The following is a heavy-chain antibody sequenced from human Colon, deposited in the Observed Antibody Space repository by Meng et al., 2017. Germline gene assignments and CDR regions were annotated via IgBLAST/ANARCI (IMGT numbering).Heavy chain of an antibody. CDR2: IHYSGSR. V-gene: IGHV4-61*01. J-gene: IGHJ5*02. Sequence: QGPLQEAGPGLVRPSETLSLPCNVSGGSGSSASYYWSWIRQPPGKGLEWIGLIHYSGSRNYNPSLKSRVTMSVDTSKNQFSLKLSSVTAADTAVYYCARGRYSGYLPWGQGTLVTVSS. CDR3: ARGRYSGYLP. CDR1: GGSGSSASYY. D-gene: IGHD5-12*01.